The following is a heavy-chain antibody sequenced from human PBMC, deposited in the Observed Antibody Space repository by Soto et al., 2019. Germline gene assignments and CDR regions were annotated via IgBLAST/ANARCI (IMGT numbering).Heavy chain of an antibody. J-gene: IGHJ3*02. CDR2: ISSSSSYT. D-gene: IGHD2-15*01. Sequence: QVQLVESGGGLVKPGGSLRLSCAASGFTFSDYYMSWIRQAPGKGLEWVSYISSSSSYTNYADSVKGRFTISRDNAKNSLYLQMNSLRAEDTAVFYCTRDRAPCSGGSCYPLAAFAIWGQGTMVTVSS. CDR1: GFTFSDYY. V-gene: IGHV3-11*06. CDR3: TRDRAPCSGGSCYPLAAFAI.